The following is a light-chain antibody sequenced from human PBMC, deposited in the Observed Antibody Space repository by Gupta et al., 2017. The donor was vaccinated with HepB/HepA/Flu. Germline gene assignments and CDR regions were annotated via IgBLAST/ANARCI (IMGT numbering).Light chain of an antibody. J-gene: IGKJ2*02. CDR1: QNIISW. Sequence: DIQMTQSPSTLSASVGDRVTITCRASQNIISWLAWYQQKPGKAPKLLIYKASILESGGPSSLCGSGSGTKFILIIISLQPDDFSTDYCQQYNSYSPCTFGQGTKLEIK. CDR3: QQYNSYSPCT. V-gene: IGKV1-5*03. CDR2: KAS.